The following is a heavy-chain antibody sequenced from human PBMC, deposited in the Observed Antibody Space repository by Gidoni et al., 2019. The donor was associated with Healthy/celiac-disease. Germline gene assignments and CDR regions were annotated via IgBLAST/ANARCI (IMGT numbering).Heavy chain of an antibody. J-gene: IGHJ4*02. V-gene: IGHV3-23*01. CDR3: ARGTPTDY. Sequence: EVQLLESGGGLVQPGGSLRLSCAASRFPFSRYTMSWVRQAPGTGPEWVSAMSGSGVSTYHADSVKGRFTISRDNSKNTLYLQMSSLRAEDTAVYYCARGTPTDYWGQGTLVTVSS. CDR1: RFPFSRYT. CDR2: MSGSGVST.